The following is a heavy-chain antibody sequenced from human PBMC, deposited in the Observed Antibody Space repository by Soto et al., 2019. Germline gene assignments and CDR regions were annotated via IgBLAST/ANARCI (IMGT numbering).Heavy chain of an antibody. CDR3: AIAADIVVVPAGLGMDV. CDR1: GFTFSSYG. J-gene: IGHJ6*02. Sequence: PGGSLRLSCAASGFTFSSYGMHWVRQAPGKGLEWVAVIWYDGSNKYYAVFVKGRFTISRYNSNNTLYLQMNSLRAEDTVVYYCAIAADIVVVPAGLGMDVWGQGTTVTVSS. V-gene: IGHV3-30*02. D-gene: IGHD2-2*01. CDR2: IWYDGSNK.